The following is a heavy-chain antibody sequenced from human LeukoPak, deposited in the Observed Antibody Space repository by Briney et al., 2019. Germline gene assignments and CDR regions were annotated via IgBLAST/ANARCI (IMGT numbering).Heavy chain of an antibody. CDR2: ISAYNGNT. J-gene: IGHJ4*02. Sequence: ASVKVSCKASGYTFTSYGISWVRQAPGQGLEWMGWISAYNGNTNYAQKLQGRVTMTTDTSTSTAYMELRSLRSDDTAVYYCARVRPSYYYDSSGYYRPSDYWGQGTLVTVSS. V-gene: IGHV1-18*01. D-gene: IGHD3-22*01. CDR1: GYTFTSYG. CDR3: ARVRPSYYYDSSGYYRPSDY.